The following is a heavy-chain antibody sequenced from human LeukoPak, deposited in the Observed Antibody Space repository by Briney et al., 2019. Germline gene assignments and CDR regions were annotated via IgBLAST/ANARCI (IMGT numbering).Heavy chain of an antibody. CDR2: IYYSGST. CDR1: GGSISSSSYY. CDR3: ARHRSGYGGLLDY. V-gene: IGHV4-39*01. D-gene: IGHD3-22*01. Sequence: SETLSLTCTVSGGSISSSSYYWGWIRQPPGKGLEWIASIYYSGSTYYNPSLKSRVTISVDTSKNQFSLKLSSVTAADTAVYYCARHRSGYGGLLDYWGQGTLVTVSS. J-gene: IGHJ4*02.